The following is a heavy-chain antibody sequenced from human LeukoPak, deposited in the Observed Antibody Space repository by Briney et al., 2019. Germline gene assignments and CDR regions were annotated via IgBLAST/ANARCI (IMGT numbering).Heavy chain of an antibody. CDR2: IYYSGST. Sequence: SETLSLTCTVSGGSISSSGYYWGWIRQPPGKGLEWIGSIYYSGSTYYNPSLKSRVTISLDTSKNQFSLKLSSVTAADTAVYYCARARGSGNYFPLHYFDYWGQGTLVTVSS. CDR3: ARARGSGNYFPLHYFDY. D-gene: IGHD3-10*01. J-gene: IGHJ4*02. CDR1: GGSISSSGYY. V-gene: IGHV4-39*07.